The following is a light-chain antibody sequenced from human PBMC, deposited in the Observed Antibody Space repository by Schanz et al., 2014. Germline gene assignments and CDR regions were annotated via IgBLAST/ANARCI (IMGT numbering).Light chain of an antibody. CDR3: QQYFSYPRT. CDR1: QAISSS. CDR2: AAS. Sequence: DIQMTQSPSTLSASVGDRVTITCRASQAISSSLAWYQQRPGKAPKLLIYAASTLQSGVPSRFSGSGSGTDFTLTISCLQSEDFATYYCQQYFSYPRTFGQGTKVEIK. V-gene: IGKV1-9*01. J-gene: IGKJ1*01.